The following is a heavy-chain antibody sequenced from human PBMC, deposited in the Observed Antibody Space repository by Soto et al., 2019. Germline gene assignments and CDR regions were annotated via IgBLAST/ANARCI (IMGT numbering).Heavy chain of an antibody. V-gene: IGHV5-10-1*01. CDR2: IDTSDSYT. Sequence: ESLTISCRGSGSSLTSYLLTWVRQMSGKGLEWMGTIDTSDSYTKYSPTFQGHVTISVDKSISTAYLQWSSLKASATDMYYCTRHRPLGDWFDPWGQGPLVTVYS. CDR1: GSSLTSYL. CDR3: TRHRPLGDWFDP. J-gene: IGHJ5*02.